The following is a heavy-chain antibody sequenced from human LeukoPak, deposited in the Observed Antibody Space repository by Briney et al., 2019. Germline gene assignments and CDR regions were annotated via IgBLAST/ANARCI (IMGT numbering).Heavy chain of an antibody. Sequence: GGTLRLSCAASGFTFSSYGMSWVRQAPGKGLEWVSAISGSGGSTYYADSVKGRFTISRDNSRNTLYLQMNSLRAEDTAVYYCAKDQLNRFCSGGSCSITHDYWGQGTLVTVSS. D-gene: IGHD2-15*01. CDR2: ISGSGGST. J-gene: IGHJ4*02. CDR1: GFTFSSYG. V-gene: IGHV3-23*01. CDR3: AKDQLNRFCSGGSCSITHDY.